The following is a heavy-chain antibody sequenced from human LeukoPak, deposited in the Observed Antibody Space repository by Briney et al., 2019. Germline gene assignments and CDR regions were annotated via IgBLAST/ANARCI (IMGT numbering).Heavy chain of an antibody. J-gene: IGHJ4*02. D-gene: IGHD6-25*01. Sequence: PGGPLRLSCAASGFTFSSYAMSWVRQAPGKGLEWVSAISGSGGSTYYADSVKGRFTISRDNSKNTLYLQMNSLRAEDTAVYYCAKDGMSSGSFDYWGQGTLVTVSS. CDR3: AKDGMSSGSFDY. CDR2: ISGSGGST. CDR1: GFTFSSYA. V-gene: IGHV3-23*01.